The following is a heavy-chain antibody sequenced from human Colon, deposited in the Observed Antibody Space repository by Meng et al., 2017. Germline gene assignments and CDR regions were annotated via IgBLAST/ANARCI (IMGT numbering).Heavy chain of an antibody. V-gene: IGHV4-31*01. CDR3: ARDRKHYGERGWFDP. J-gene: IGHJ5*02. Sequence: QVQLQECGPGLVKPSQTLSLTCTVSGGSINSGGNYWSWIRQHPGKGLEWMGYIYKTGDNYYNPSLKSQVTISIDTSKNQFSLNLTSVTAADTAVYYCARDRKHYGERGWFDPWGQGTLVTVSS. CDR2: IYKTGDN. D-gene: IGHD4-17*01. CDR1: GGSINSGGNY.